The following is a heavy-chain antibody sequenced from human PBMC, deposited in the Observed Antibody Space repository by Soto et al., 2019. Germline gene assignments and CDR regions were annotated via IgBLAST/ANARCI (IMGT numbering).Heavy chain of an antibody. V-gene: IGHV1-69*06. J-gene: IGHJ6*02. CDR1: GGTFSSYA. D-gene: IGHD6-13*01. CDR3: ARLPGIAAAGTGYYGMDV. Sequence: QVQLVQSGAEVKKPGSSVKVSCKASGGTFSSYAISWVRQAPGQGLEWMGGIIPIFGTANYAQNFQGRVTITADKSTSTAYMELSSLRSEDTAVYYCARLPGIAAAGTGYYGMDVWGQGTTVTVSS. CDR2: IIPIFGTA.